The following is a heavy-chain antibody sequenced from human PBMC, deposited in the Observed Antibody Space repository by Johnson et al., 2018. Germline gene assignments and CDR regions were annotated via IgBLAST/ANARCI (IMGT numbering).Heavy chain of an antibody. J-gene: IGHJ6*02. CDR2: IVVCSGTS. CDR3: ATHRPVTTVTTWGYYGMDV. Sequence: QLVQSGPAVKKPGPSVNVSCKASGFTFTSSAVQWVRQARGQRLEWIGWIVVCSGTSNYSRNFQERGTMTRDMSTSTAYLALSSLRSDDTAVYHCATHRPVTTVTTWGYYGMDVWGQGTTVTVSS. V-gene: IGHV1-58*01. D-gene: IGHD4-17*01. CDR1: GFTFTSSA.